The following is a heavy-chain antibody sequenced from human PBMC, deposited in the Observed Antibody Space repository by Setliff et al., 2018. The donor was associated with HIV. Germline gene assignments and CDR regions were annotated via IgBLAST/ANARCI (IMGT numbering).Heavy chain of an antibody. CDR1: GDSISSGGYY. CDR3: TLQSPVAGSGAFDI. CDR2: IYTSG. V-gene: IGHV4-61*02. D-gene: IGHD6-19*01. Sequence: SETLSLTCTVSGDSISSGGYYWSWIRQPAGQGLEWIGSIYTSGNTNYNPSTNYNPSLKSRITISLETSRNQFSLRVTSVTATDTALYYCTLQSPVAGSGAFDIWGQGTMVTVSS. J-gene: IGHJ3*02.